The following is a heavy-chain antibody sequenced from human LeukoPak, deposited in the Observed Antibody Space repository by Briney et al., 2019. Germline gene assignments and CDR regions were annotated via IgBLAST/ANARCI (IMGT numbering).Heavy chain of an antibody. CDR3: AIPGVEMATIGAFDI. V-gene: IGHV4-30-2*01. D-gene: IGHD5-24*01. CDR1: GGSTSSGGHS. J-gene: IGHJ3*02. CDR2: IYHSGSGST. Sequence: SQTLSLTCTVSGGSTSSGGHSWSWIRQPPGKGLEWIGYIYHSGSGSTYYNPSLKNRVTISIDKSKNQFSLKLNSVTAADTAVYYCAIPGVEMATIGAFDIWGQGTMVTVSS.